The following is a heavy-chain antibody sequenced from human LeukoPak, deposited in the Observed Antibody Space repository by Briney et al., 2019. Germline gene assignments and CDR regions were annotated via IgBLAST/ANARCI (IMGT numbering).Heavy chain of an antibody. CDR2: IYYSGST. V-gene: IGHV4-59*01. CDR3: ARIAAAGHFDY. Sequence: SETLSLTCTVSGGSISSYHWSWIRQPPGKGLEWIGYIYYSGSTNYNPSLKSRVTISVDTSKNQFSLKLSSVTATDTAVYYCARIAAAGHFDYWGQGTLVTVSS. CDR1: GGSISSYH. J-gene: IGHJ4*02. D-gene: IGHD6-13*01.